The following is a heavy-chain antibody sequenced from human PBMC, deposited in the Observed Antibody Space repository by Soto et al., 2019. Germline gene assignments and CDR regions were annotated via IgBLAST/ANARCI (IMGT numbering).Heavy chain of an antibody. J-gene: IGHJ5*02. D-gene: IGHD3-3*01. CDR2: ISAYNGNT. Sequence: GASVKVSCKASGYTFTSYGISWVRQAPGQGLEWMGWISAYNGNTNYAQKLQGRVTMTTDTSTSTAYMELRSLRSDDTAVYYCARAIASPFWSGYYTSLDPWGQGTLVTVSS. V-gene: IGHV1-18*04. CDR1: GYTFTSYG. CDR3: ARAIASPFWSGYYTSLDP.